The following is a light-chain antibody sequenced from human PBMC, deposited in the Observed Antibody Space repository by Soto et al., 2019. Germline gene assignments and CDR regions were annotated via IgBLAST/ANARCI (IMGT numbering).Light chain of an antibody. Sequence: QSALTQPASVSGSPGQSITISCTGTSNDVGGYNYVSWYQQHPGKAPKLVIYEGTKRPSGVSNRFSGSKSGNTASLTISGLQTEDEADYYCCSYSGSDTMIFGGGTKLTVL. V-gene: IGLV2-23*01. CDR1: SNDVGGYNY. CDR2: EGT. J-gene: IGLJ2*01. CDR3: CSYSGSDTMI.